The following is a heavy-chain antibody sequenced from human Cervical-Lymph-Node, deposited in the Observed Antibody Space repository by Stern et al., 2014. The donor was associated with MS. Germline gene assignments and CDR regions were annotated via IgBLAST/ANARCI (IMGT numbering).Heavy chain of an antibody. V-gene: IGHV2-5*02. CDR1: GFSLTTSGVG. Sequence: VTLRESGPTLVKPTQTLTLKCIFSGFSLTTSGVGVGWIRQPPGKALEWLGFIYWDDDKRYSPSLKRRLTITKDTSKNQVVLTLTNMDPVDTATYYCIHTSPRVPGVDYWGQGTLVTVSS. CDR3: IHTSPRVPGVDY. D-gene: IGHD5/OR15-5a*01. CDR2: IYWDDDK. J-gene: IGHJ4*02.